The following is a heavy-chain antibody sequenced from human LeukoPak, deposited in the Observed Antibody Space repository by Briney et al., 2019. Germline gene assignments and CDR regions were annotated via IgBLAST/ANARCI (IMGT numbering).Heavy chain of an antibody. Sequence: GGPLRLSCAASVHILWLSVMQWVRQATGKALEWVALIWHDGTDLYYTESVKGRFTISRDYYKNTLSLQNERPRSGDTGGYYCVKVHLVRGVMASWGQGTLVTVSS. CDR1: VHILWLSV. D-gene: IGHD3-10*01. V-gene: IGHV3-33*03. J-gene: IGHJ5*02. CDR3: VKVHLVRGVMAS. CDR2: IWHDGTDL.